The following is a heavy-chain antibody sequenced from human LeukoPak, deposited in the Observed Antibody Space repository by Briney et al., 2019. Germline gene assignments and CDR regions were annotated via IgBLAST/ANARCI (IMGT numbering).Heavy chain of an antibody. V-gene: IGHV1-18*01. CDR1: GFTFTNYG. CDR2: INGGNGNT. D-gene: IGHD3-10*01. J-gene: IGHJ3*02. Sequence: ASVKVSCKASGFTFTNYGISWVRQAPGQGLEWMGWINGGNGNTKCSQKLQGRVTITRDTSANTAYMELSSLRSEDTAVYYCARESKTVVGIIIEVNAFDIWGQGTMVTVSP. CDR3: ARESKTVVGIIIEVNAFDI.